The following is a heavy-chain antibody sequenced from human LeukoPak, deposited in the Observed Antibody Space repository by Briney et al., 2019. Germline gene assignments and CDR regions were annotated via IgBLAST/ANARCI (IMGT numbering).Heavy chain of an antibody. CDR3: AKDVVGAINYFDY. J-gene: IGHJ4*02. CDR1: GFTFSSYG. CDR2: IWYDGSNK. D-gene: IGHD1-26*01. Sequence: GGSLILSCAASGFTFSSYGMHWVRQAPGKGLEWVAVIWYDGSNKNYADSVKGRFTISRDNSKNTLYLQMNSLRAEDTAVYYCAKDVVGAINYFDYWGQGTLVTVSS. V-gene: IGHV3-33*06.